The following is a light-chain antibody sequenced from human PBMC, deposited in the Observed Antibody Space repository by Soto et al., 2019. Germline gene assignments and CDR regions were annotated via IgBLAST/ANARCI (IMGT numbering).Light chain of an antibody. CDR1: QSVRRD. CDR3: QQHGDSPT. V-gene: IGKV3-20*01. CDR2: GAP. J-gene: IGKJ4*01. Sequence: EMVLTQSPGSMSLSPGERATLSCSASQSVRRDLVWYQQKPGQAPRLLIYGAPSRATGSPGRFSGSGSGTYFTLTISRLEPEDSAVYYCQQHGDSPTFGGGTKVDIK.